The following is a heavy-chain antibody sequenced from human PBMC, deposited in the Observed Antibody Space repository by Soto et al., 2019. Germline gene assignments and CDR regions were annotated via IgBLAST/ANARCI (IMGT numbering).Heavy chain of an antibody. CDR1: VGSISISSYY. CDR2: IYYSGIT. J-gene: IGHJ4*02. CDR3: ARPAVDGKSGFDY. D-gene: IGHD6-19*01. V-gene: IGHV4-39*01. Sequence: SEALSVTCIVSVGSISISSYYWGWIRQPPGKGLEWIGSIYYSGITYYNPSLKSRVTISVDTSKNQFSLKLSSVTAADTAVYYCARPAVDGKSGFDYWGQGTMVTVSS.